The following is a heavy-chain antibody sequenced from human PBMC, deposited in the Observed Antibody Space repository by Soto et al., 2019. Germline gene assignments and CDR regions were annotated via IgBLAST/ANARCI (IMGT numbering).Heavy chain of an antibody. CDR1: GGTFSSYA. Sequence: QVQLVQSGAEVKKPGSSVKVSCKASGGTFSSYAISWVRQAPGQGLEWMGGIIPIFGTANYAQKFQGRVTITADESTSTAYMELSSLRSKDTAVYYCARGYYYDSSGYYYSYYFDYWGQGTLVTVSS. J-gene: IGHJ4*02. CDR3: ARGYYYDSSGYYYSYYFDY. D-gene: IGHD3-22*01. CDR2: IIPIFGTA. V-gene: IGHV1-69*01.